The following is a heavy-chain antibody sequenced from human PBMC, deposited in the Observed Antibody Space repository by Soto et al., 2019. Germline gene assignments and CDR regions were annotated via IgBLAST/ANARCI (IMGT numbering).Heavy chain of an antibody. CDR3: ARDLRGYTSGPLEY. CDR2: ISYDGSVE. Sequence: QVHLVESGGGVVQPGRSLRLSCAASGFSIANFAFHWVRQAPGKGLEWVALISYDGSVEYYGDSVRGRFTTSRDNSKNTLYLHMNSLGSEDTAVYYCARDLRGYTSGPLEYWGQGTLVTVSS. J-gene: IGHJ4*02. V-gene: IGHV3-30-3*01. CDR1: GFSIANFA. D-gene: IGHD2-2*02.